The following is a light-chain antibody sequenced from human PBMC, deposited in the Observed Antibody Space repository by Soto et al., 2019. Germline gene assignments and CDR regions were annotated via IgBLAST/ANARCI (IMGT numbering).Light chain of an antibody. CDR3: TSYTSYSTLDV. J-gene: IGLJ1*01. Sequence: QSALTQPASVSGSPGQSITISCTGTSSDVGGYNYVSWYQQHPDKAPKLMIYEVSNRPSGVSNRFSGSKSGHTASLTISALQSEDEADYFCTSYTSYSTLDVFGTGTKLTVL. CDR1: SSDVGGYNY. CDR2: EVS. V-gene: IGLV2-14*01.